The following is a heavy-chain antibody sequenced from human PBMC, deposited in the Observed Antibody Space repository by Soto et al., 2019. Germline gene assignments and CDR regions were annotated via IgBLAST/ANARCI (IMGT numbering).Heavy chain of an antibody. J-gene: IGHJ3*02. D-gene: IGHD3-10*01. CDR2: ISGTGGIT. Sequence: EVQLLQSGGGLVQPGGSLRLSCAASGFAFGNYPMAWVRQTPGKGLEWISTISGTGGITDYEDSVKGRFTVSLDYSKDTVHLQMNSLRAEDTAVYYCAKDRTMARGVRAFDIWGQGTMVNISS. V-gene: IGHV3-23*01. CDR1: GFAFGNYP. CDR3: AKDRTMARGVRAFDI.